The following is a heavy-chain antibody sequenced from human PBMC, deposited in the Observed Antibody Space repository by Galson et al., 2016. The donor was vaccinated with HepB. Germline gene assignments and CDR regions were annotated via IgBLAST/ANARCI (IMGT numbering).Heavy chain of an antibody. V-gene: IGHV3-43*01. J-gene: IGHJ6*02. CDR3: GKDWGSLWESSGKGMDV. Sequence: SLRLSCAASGFTFDDYAMHWVRQVPGKGLEWVGLISWDGRSPDYADSVRGRFTISRDNRQNLIYLQMNGLTTADTALYYCGKDWGSLWESSGKGMDVWGQGTTVIVSS. D-gene: IGHD3-10*01. CDR1: GFTFDDYA. CDR2: ISWDGRSP.